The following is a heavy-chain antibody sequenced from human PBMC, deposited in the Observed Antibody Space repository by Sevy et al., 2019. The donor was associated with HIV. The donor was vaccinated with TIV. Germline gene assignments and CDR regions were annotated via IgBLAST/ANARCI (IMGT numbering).Heavy chain of an antibody. CDR3: AREDIRVAGIGYYFHS. J-gene: IGHJ4*02. V-gene: IGHV3-33*01. CDR1: GFSISGYG. Sequence: GGSLRLSCAPSGFSISGYGMHWVRQAPGKGLEWVAVIWYDGTNREYADSVKGRFTISRDNSKNTLYLQMNSLRVEDTAVYYCAREDIRVAGIGYYFHSWGQGTLVTVSS. D-gene: IGHD6-19*01. CDR2: IWYDGTNR.